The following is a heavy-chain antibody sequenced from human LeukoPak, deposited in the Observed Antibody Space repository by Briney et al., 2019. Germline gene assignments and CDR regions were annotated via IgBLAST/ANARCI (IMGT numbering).Heavy chain of an antibody. V-gene: IGHV3-30-3*01. CDR3: ARETARVSSF. CDR2: ISYDGSNK. J-gene: IGHJ4*02. Sequence: GRSLRLSCAASGFTFSSYAMHWVRQAPGKGLEWVAVISYDGSNKYYADSVKGRFTISRDNSKNTLYLQMNSLRAEDTAVYYCARETARVSSFWGQGTLVTVSS. D-gene: IGHD2-21*02. CDR1: GFTFSSYA.